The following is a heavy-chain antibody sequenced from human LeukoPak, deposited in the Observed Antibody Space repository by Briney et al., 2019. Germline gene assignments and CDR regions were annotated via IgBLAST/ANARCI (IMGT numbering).Heavy chain of an antibody. CDR2: LYYGGSR. CDR1: GGSITTSDNY. CDR3: ARLLPVGRYCGGGRCREGAFDL. V-gene: IGHV4-31*03. D-gene: IGHD2-15*01. Sequence: KPSETLSLTCTVSGGSITTSDNYWSWIRQHPGKGPEWIGNLYYGGSRHYSPSLKSRVTMSVDTSKNQFSLQLSSVTAADTAVYYCARLLPVGRYCGGGRCREGAFDLWGQGTMVTVSS. J-gene: IGHJ3*01.